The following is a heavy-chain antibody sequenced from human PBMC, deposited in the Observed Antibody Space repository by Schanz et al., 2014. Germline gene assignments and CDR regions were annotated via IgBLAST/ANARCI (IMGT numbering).Heavy chain of an antibody. CDR3: ASLIGTTSAHFYGMDV. CDR1: GFTFSSYG. J-gene: IGHJ6*02. CDR2: LSGSGTST. Sequence: DVQLVESGGGLVKPGDSLRLSCAASGFTFSSYGMHWVRQAPGKGLEWVSALSGSGTSTYYADSVKGRFTISRDNSKNTVYLQMNSLRAEDTAVYFCASLIGTTSAHFYGMDVWGQGTTVTVSS. V-gene: IGHV3-23*04. D-gene: IGHD1-7*01.